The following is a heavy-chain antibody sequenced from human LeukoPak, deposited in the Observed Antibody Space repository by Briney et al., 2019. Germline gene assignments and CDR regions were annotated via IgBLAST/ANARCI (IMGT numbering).Heavy chain of an antibody. V-gene: IGHV4-59*08. J-gene: IGHJ4*02. D-gene: IGHD5-24*01. CDR2: IYYSGST. Sequence: PSETLSLTCAVYGGSFSGYYWSWIRQPPGKGLEWIGYIYYSGSTNYNPSLKSRVTISVDTSKNQFSLKLSSVTAADTAVYYCASTGRRDGYNTFDYWGQGTLVTVSS. CDR3: ASTGRRDGYNTFDY. CDR1: GGSFSGYY.